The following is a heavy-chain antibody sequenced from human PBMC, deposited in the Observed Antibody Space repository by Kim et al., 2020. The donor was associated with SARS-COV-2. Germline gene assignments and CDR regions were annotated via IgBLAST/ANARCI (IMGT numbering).Heavy chain of an antibody. V-gene: IGHV1-2*02. CDR2: INPNSGGT. CDR1: GYTFTGYY. D-gene: IGHD3-10*01. CDR3: ARVTKKTLWFGESPLDY. J-gene: IGHJ4*02. Sequence: ASVKVSCKASGYTFTGYYMHWVRQAPGQGLEWMGWINPNSGGTNYAQKFQGRVTMTRDTSISTAYMELSRLRSDDTAVYYCARVTKKTLWFGESPLDYWGQGTLVTVSS.